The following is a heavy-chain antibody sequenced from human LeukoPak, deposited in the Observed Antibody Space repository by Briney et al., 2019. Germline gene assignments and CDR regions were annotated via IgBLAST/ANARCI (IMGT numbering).Heavy chain of an antibody. Sequence: PGGPLRLSCEVSGFTVHNYAIHWVRQGPGKGLEWVSGLDLNSGRIDYADSVKGRLTISRDNAKNSLYLQMNSLRAEDTAFYYCTKDLTPGGADVWGQGTTVTVSS. CDR3: TKDLTPGGADV. J-gene: IGHJ6*02. CDR1: GFTVHNYA. CDR2: LDLNSGRI. D-gene: IGHD2-15*01. V-gene: IGHV3-9*01.